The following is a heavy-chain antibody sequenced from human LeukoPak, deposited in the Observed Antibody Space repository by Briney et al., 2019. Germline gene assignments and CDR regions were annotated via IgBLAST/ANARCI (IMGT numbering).Heavy chain of an antibody. CDR1: TYRFTNYW. V-gene: IGHV5-51*01. CDR2: IYPDESDT. Sequence: GESLKISCNGSTYRFTNYWIGWVRQMPGKGLEWMGLIYPDESDTRYSPSFQGQVTISADKTSSTAYLQWSSLKASDTAMYYCAIGGDSTTSCYRCFDYWGQGNLVTVSS. CDR3: AIGGDSTTSCYRCFDY. J-gene: IGHJ4*02. D-gene: IGHD2-2*02.